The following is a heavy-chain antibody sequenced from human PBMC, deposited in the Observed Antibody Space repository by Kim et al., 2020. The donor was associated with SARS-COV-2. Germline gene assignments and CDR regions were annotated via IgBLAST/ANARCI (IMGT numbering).Heavy chain of an antibody. Sequence: SETLSLTCTVSGGSISSYYWSWIRQPAGKGLEWIGRIYTSGSTNYNPSLKSRVTMSVDTSKNQFSLKLSSVTAADTAVYYCAREYGSGLRRPIAFDIWGQGTMVTVSS. J-gene: IGHJ3*02. CDR3: AREYGSGLRRPIAFDI. V-gene: IGHV4-4*07. CDR1: GGSISSYY. D-gene: IGHD6-19*01. CDR2: IYTSGST.